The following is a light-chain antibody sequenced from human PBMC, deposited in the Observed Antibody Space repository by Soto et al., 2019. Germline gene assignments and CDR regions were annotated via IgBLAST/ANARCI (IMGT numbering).Light chain of an antibody. CDR1: QSVSSY. J-gene: IGKJ4*02. Sequence: EILLTQSPATLSWSPVERATLSCSASQSVSSYLAWYQQKPGQAPRLLIYDSYNRATGIPARFSGSGSGTDFTLPISSLEPEDFAVYYWQKRSYWPLTCGGGIKVE. V-gene: IGKV3-11*01. CDR3: QKRSYWPLT. CDR2: DSY.